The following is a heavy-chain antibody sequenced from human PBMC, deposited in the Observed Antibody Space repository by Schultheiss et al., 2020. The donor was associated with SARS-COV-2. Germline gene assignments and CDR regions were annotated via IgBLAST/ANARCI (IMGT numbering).Heavy chain of an antibody. Sequence: SQTLSLTCTVSGGSISSGSYYWSWIRQPAGKGLEWIGRIYTSGSTNYNPSLKSRVTISVDTSKNQFSLKLSSVTAADTAVYYCAREGAAAGHNYYYYGMDVWGQGTTVTVSS. CDR2: IYTSGST. D-gene: IGHD6-13*01. V-gene: IGHV4-61*02. CDR3: AREGAAAGHNYYYYGMDV. J-gene: IGHJ6*02. CDR1: GGSISSGSYY.